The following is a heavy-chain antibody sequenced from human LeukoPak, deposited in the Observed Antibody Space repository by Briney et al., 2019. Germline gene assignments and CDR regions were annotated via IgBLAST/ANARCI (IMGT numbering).Heavy chain of an antibody. Sequence: PGGSLRLSCAASGFTFSSYSMNWVRQAPGEGLEWVSHINSDSTNIAYADSVKGRFTISRDNAKNSLFLQMNSLRAADTAVYYCTRDSLPCRTGSCYSGPDYYGMGVWGQGTTVTVSS. J-gene: IGHJ6*02. CDR3: TRDSLPCRTGSCYSGPDYYGMGV. CDR2: INSDSTNI. D-gene: IGHD2-15*01. CDR1: GFTFSSYS. V-gene: IGHV3-48*04.